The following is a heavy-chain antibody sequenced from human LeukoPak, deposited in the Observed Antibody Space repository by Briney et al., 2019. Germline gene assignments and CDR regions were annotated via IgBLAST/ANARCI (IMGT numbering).Heavy chain of an antibody. CDR3: AKDHYREEWLLCPCDY. CDR2: ISGSGGST. Sequence: GGSLRLSCAASGFTFSSYAMSWVRQAPGKGLEWVSAISGSGGSTYYADSVKGRFTISRDNSKNTLYLQMNSLRAEDTAVYYCAKDHYREEWLLCPCDYWGQGTLVTVSS. J-gene: IGHJ4*02. CDR1: GFTFSSYA. D-gene: IGHD3-3*01. V-gene: IGHV3-23*01.